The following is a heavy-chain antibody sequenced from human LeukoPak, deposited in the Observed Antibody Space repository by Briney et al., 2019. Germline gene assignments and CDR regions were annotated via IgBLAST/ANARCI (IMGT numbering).Heavy chain of an antibody. CDR1: GYSFTSYW. J-gene: IGHJ4*02. CDR2: IYPGDSDT. V-gene: IGHV5-51*01. D-gene: IGHD3-22*01. Sequence: GESLKISCKGSGYSFTSYWIGWVRQMPGKGLEWMGIIYPGDSDTRYSPSFQGQVTISADKSISTAYLQWSSLKASDTAMYYCARASRNYYDSTELDYWGQGTLVTVSS. CDR3: ARASRNYYDSTELDY.